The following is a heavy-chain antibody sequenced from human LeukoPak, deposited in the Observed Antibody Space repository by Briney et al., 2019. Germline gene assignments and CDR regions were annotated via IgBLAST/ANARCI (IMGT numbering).Heavy chain of an antibody. CDR3: TKNWADWENPGEKDDY. J-gene: IGHJ4*02. CDR2: IRYDGSKA. V-gene: IGHV3-30*02. CDR1: GFSFSSYG. Sequence: GGSLRLSCAASGFSFSSYGLHWVRQAPGKGLEWVAYIRYDGSKAYHVDSVEGRFTISRDNSKNTLYLQMSSLKPEDTAVYYCTKNWADWENPGEKDDYWGQGSLVSVSS. D-gene: IGHD3-9*01.